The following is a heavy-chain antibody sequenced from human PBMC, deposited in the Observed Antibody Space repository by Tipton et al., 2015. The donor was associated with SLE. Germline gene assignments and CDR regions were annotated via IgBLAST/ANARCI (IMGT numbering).Heavy chain of an antibody. J-gene: IGHJ4*02. CDR1: GGSISSYY. Sequence: TLSLTCTVSGGSISSYYWTWIRQPPGEGLEWIGYIYYSGSTNYNPSLKSRVTISVDTSKNQFSLKLSSVTAADTAVYYRARARLFFFDYWGQGTLVTVSS. V-gene: IGHV4-59*01. CDR3: ARARLFFFDY. CDR2: IYYSGST.